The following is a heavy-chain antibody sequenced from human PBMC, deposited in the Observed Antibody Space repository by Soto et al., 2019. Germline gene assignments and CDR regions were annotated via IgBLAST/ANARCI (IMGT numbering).Heavy chain of an antibody. J-gene: IGHJ6*02. CDR3: AADYSSSSSYYYGMDV. CDR1: GFTFTSSA. V-gene: IGHV1-58*01. Sequence: SVKVSCKASGFTFTSSAVQWVRQARGQRLEWIGWIVVGSGNTNYAQKFQERVTITRDMSTSTAYMELSSLRSEDTAVYYCAADYSSSSSYYYGMDVWGQGTTVTVSS. CDR2: IVVGSGNT. D-gene: IGHD6-6*01.